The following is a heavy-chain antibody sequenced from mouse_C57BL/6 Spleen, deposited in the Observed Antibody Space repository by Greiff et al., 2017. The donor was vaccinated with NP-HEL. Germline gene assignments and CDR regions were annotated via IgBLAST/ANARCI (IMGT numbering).Heavy chain of an antibody. V-gene: IGHV5-17*01. CDR3: ARLPLYGNYDY. J-gene: IGHJ2*01. CDR1: GFTFSDYG. D-gene: IGHD2-1*01. Sequence: EVKLVESGGGLVKPGGSLKLSCAASGFTFSDYGMHWVRQAPEKGLEWVAYISSGSSTIYYADTVKGRFTISRDNAKNTLFLQMTSLRSEDTAMYYCARLPLYGNYDYWGQGTTLTVSS. CDR2: ISSGSSTI.